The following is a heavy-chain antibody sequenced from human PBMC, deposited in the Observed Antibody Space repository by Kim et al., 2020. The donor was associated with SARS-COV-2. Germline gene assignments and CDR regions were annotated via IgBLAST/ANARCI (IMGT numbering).Heavy chain of an antibody. V-gene: IGHV3-9*01. CDR2: ISWNSASI. CDR3: AKDVTQNYYDSRIHS. Sequence: GGSLRLSCATSGFTFNDYAIHWVRQAPGKGLEWVSAISWNSASIGYANSVKGRFTISRDNSANTLFLQMNSLREEDTAFYYCAKDVTQNYYDSRIHSWGQGTLVTVSS. D-gene: IGHD3-22*01. CDR1: GFTFNDYA. J-gene: IGHJ1*01.